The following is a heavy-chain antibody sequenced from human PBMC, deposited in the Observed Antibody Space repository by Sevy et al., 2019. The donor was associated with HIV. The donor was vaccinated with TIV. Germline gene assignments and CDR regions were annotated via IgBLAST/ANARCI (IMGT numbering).Heavy chain of an antibody. CDR2: ISYDGSNK. V-gene: IGHV3-30*18. Sequence: GGSLRLSCAASGFTFSSYGMHWVRQAPGKGLDWVTLISYDGSNKYYADSVKGRFTISRDNSKNTLYLQMNSLRVEDTAVYYCAKGGQWLVRDWFDPWGQGTLVTVSS. J-gene: IGHJ5*02. CDR3: AKGGQWLVRDWFDP. CDR1: GFTFSSYG. D-gene: IGHD6-19*01.